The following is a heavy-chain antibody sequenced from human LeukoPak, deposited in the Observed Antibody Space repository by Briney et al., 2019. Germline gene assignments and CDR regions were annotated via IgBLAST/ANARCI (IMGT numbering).Heavy chain of an antibody. V-gene: IGHV3-21*01. CDR1: GFTFSSYS. J-gene: IGHJ4*02. Sequence: GGSLRLSCAASGFTFSSYSMNWVRQAPGKGLEWVSSISSSSYIYYADSVKGRFTISRDNAKNSLHLQMNSLRAEDTAVYYCAREESSSSGYYFDYWGQGTLVTVSS. D-gene: IGHD6-6*01. CDR3: AREESSSSGYYFDY. CDR2: ISSSSYI.